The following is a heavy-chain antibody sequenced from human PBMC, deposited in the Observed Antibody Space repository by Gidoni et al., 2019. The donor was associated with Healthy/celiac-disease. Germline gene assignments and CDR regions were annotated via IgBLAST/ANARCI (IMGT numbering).Heavy chain of an antibody. CDR2: IIPIFGTA. V-gene: IGHV1-69*01. CDR3: ARVMVAGDFASYYYYGMDV. J-gene: IGHJ6*02. CDR1: GGTFSSYA. D-gene: IGHD2-15*01. Sequence: QVQLVQSGAEVKKPGSSVKVSCKASGGTFSSYAISWVRQAPGQGLEWMGGIIPIFGTANYAQKFQGRVTITADESTSTAYMELSSLRSEDTAVYYCARVMVAGDFASYYYYGMDVWGQGTTVTVSS.